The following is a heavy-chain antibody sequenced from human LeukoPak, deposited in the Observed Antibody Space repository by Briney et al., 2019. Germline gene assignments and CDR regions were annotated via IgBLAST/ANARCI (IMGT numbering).Heavy chain of an antibody. J-gene: IGHJ4*02. V-gene: IGHV3-30-3*01. CDR3: ARGRTEMAFDY. Sequence: GGSLRLSCAASGFTFSSYAMHWVRQAPGKGLEWVAVISYDGSNKYYADSVKGRFTISRDNSKNTLYLQMNSLRAEDTAVYYCARGRTEMAFDYWGQGTLVTVSS. CDR1: GFTFSSYA. CDR2: ISYDGSNK. D-gene: IGHD5-24*01.